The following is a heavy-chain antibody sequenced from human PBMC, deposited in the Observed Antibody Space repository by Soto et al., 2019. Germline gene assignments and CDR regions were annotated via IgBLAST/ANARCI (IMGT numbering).Heavy chain of an antibody. CDR3: VRKYPGTRPFDY. V-gene: IGHV3-23*01. Sequence: GWSLRLSCAASGFTFNSYAMTWVRQAPGKGLAWVSAIGTDGNTYYANSVKGRFTISRDNSRTTLYLQMNSLRVEDTALYYCVRKYPGTRPFDYWGQGTMVTVSS. CDR2: IGTDGNT. D-gene: IGHD2-2*01. J-gene: IGHJ4*01. CDR1: GFTFNSYA.